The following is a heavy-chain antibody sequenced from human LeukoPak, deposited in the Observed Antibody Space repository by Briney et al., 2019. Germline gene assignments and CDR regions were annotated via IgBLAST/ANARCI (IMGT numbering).Heavy chain of an antibody. CDR2: FYSSGST. Sequence: SETLSLTCTVSGGSINNYWSWIRQSAEKGLEWIGRFYSSGSTNCSPSLKSRLSMSVDMSKNQFSLNLTSVTAADTAVYYCAGEEAGCSSASCYRAFDMWGQGTMVTVSS. V-gene: IGHV4-4*07. CDR3: AGEEAGCSSASCYRAFDM. J-gene: IGHJ3*02. D-gene: IGHD2-2*02. CDR1: GGSINNY.